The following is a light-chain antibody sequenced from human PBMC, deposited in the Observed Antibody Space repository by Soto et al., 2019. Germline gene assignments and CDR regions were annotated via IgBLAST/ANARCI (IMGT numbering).Light chain of an antibody. V-gene: IGKV3D-20*02. J-gene: IGKJ5*01. CDR1: QSGSSSY. CDR3: QQRKNWPPIT. CDR2: DSS. Sequence: EIVLTQSPDTLSLSPGERATLSCRASQSGSSSYLAWYQQRPGQPPRLLIFDSSNRATGVPVRFSGSGSGTVFTLTIGSLEPEDSAVYYCQQRKNWPPITFGQGTRLEIK.